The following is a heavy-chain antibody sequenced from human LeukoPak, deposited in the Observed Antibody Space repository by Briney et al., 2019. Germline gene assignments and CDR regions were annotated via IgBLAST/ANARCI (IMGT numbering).Heavy chain of an antibody. Sequence: TGGSLRLSCAASGFTFSSYEMNWVRQAPGKGPEWVSYISSSGSTIYYADSVKGRFTISRDNAKNSLYLQMNSLRAEDTAVYYCARVGYSGSYYGAFDIWGQGTMVTVSS. CDR2: ISSSGSTI. D-gene: IGHD1-26*01. CDR1: GFTFSSYE. V-gene: IGHV3-48*03. J-gene: IGHJ3*02. CDR3: ARVGYSGSYYGAFDI.